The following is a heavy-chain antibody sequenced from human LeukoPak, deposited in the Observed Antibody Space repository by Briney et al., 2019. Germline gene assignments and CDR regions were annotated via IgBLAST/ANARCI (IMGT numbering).Heavy chain of an antibody. D-gene: IGHD6-19*01. J-gene: IGHJ4*02. CDR1: GFTFSSYA. V-gene: IGHV3-23*01. Sequence: HAGGSLRLSCAASGFTFSSYAMSWVRQAPGKGLEWVSAISGSGGSTYYADSVKGRFTISRDNSKNTLYLQMNSLRAEDTAVYYCAKDALVGWNYGYWGQGTLVTVSS. CDR2: ISGSGGST. CDR3: AKDALVGWNYGY.